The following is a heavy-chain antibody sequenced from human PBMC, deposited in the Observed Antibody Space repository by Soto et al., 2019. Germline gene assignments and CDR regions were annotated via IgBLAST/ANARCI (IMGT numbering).Heavy chain of an antibody. Sequence: DVQLVESGGGLIQPGESLRLSCAAFGLTISGKKYVAWVRHAPGKGLEWVSALYDVDGSFYAESVTGRFTPSSDSSKTTVYLQMNDLRPDDTAVYYCATWHEREHAFDVWGQGTTVTISS. CDR3: ATWHEREHAFDV. V-gene: IGHV3-53*01. CDR1: GLTISGKKY. J-gene: IGHJ3*01. CDR2: LYDVDGS. D-gene: IGHD1-1*01.